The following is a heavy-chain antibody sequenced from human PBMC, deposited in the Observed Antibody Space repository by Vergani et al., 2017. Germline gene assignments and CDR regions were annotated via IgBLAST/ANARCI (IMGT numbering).Heavy chain of an antibody. CDR2: ISSSSSYI. D-gene: IGHD5-18*01. CDR3: AKDPGYSYGYGAMFDY. CDR1: GFTFSSYS. J-gene: IGHJ4*02. V-gene: IGHV3-21*04. Sequence: EVQLVESGGGLVKPGGSLRLSCAASGFTFSSYSMNWVRQAPGKGLEWVSSISSSSSYIYYADSVTGRFTISRDNAKNSLYLQMNSRRAEDTAVYYCAKDPGYSYGYGAMFDYWGQGTLVTVSA.